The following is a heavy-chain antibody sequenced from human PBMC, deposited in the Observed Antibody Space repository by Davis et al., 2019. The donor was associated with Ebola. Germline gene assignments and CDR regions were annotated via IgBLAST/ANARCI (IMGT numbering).Heavy chain of an antibody. CDR2: ISAENGNT. CDR1: RYSFISFG. D-gene: IGHD2-8*01. Sequence: ASVPVSRMASRYSFISFGITWVRQPRGEGLEWMGWISAENGNTHYAQNVQGRATMTTDTSTSTAYMELRSLRSDDTAVYYCARPNCDAGSSCYYYGLYVWGQGTTVTVSS. CDR3: ARPNCDAGSSCYYYGLYV. J-gene: IGHJ6*02. V-gene: IGHV1-18*01.